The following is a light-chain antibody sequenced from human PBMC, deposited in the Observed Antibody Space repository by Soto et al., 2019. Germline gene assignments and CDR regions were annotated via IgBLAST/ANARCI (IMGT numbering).Light chain of an antibody. J-gene: IGKJ2*01. CDR2: DAS. CDR1: QSVSSY. CDR3: QQRSNWPPYT. Sequence: EIVLTQSPATLSLSPGERATLSCRASQSVSSYLAWYQQKPGQAPGLLIYDASNRATGIPARFRGSGSGTDFTLTISSLEPEDFAVYYCQQRSNWPPYTFGQGTKLEIK. V-gene: IGKV3-11*01.